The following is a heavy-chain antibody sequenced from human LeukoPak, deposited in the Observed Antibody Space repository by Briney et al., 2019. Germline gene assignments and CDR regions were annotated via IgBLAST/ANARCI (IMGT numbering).Heavy chain of an antibody. V-gene: IGHV1-24*01. J-gene: IGHJ4*02. Sequence: ASVRVSCKVSGYTLTELSMHWVRQAPGKGLEWMGGFDPEDGETIYAQKFQGRVTMTEDTSTDTAYMELSSLRSEDTAVYYCATAPGNGATTPYYWGQGTLVTVSS. D-gene: IGHD1-26*01. CDR1: GYTLTELS. CDR2: FDPEDGET. CDR3: ATAPGNGATTPYY.